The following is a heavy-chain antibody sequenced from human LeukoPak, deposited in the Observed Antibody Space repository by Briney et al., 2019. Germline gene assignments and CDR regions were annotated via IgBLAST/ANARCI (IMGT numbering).Heavy chain of an antibody. CDR3: ARDPLNDYGDYGAAFDI. CDR1: GFTFSSYS. Sequence: GGSLRLSCAASGFTFSSYSMNWVRQAPGKGLEWVSSISSSSSYIYYADSVKGRFTISRDNAKNSLYLQMNSLRAEDTAVYYCARDPLNDYGDYGAAFDIWGQGTMVTVSS. CDR2: ISSSSSYI. J-gene: IGHJ3*02. V-gene: IGHV3-21*01. D-gene: IGHD4-17*01.